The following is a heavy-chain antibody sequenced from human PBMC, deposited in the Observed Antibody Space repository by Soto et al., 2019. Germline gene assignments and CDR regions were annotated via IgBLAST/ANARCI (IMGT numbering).Heavy chain of an antibody. V-gene: IGHV2-5*02. CDR3: AHIWLYYFDY. Sequence: SGPTLVNPTQTLTLTCTFSGFSLSTSGVGVGWIRQPPGKALEWLALIYWDDNKRYSPPLKSRLAITEDTSKNQVVLTMTNVDPVDTATYYCAHIWLYYFDYWGQGTLVTVSS. CDR1: GFSLSTSGVG. CDR2: IYWDDNK. J-gene: IGHJ4*02. D-gene: IGHD5-12*01.